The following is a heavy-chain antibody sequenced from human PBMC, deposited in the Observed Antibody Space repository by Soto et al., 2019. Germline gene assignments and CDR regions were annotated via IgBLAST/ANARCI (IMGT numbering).Heavy chain of an antibody. Sequence: QVQLVQSGAEVKKPGSSVKVSCKASGGTFSSYTISWVRQAPGQGLEWMGRIIPILGIANYAQKFQGRVTITADKSTSTAYMELSSLRSEDTVVYYCARVPPYYGSGTVDYWGQGTLVTVSS. D-gene: IGHD3-10*01. CDR3: ARVPPYYGSGTVDY. V-gene: IGHV1-69*02. CDR1: GGTFSSYT. CDR2: IIPILGIA. J-gene: IGHJ4*02.